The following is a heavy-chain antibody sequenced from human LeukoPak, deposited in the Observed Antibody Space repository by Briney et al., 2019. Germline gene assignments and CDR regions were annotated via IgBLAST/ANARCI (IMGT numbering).Heavy chain of an antibody. J-gene: IGHJ5*02. CDR2: IVVGSGNT. CDR1: GFTFTSSA. V-gene: IGHV1-58*02. CDR3: AAEVVYDLTPSKGFDP. D-gene: IGHD3-3*01. Sequence: TSVKVSCKASGFTFTSSAMQWVRQARGQRLEWIGWIVVGSGNTNYAQKFQVRVTITRDMSTSTAYMELSSLRSEDTAVYYCAAEVVYDLTPSKGFDPWGQGTLVTVSS.